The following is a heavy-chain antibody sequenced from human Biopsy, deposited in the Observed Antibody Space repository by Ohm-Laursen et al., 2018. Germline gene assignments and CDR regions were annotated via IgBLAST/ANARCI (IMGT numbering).Heavy chain of an antibody. D-gene: IGHD3-3*01. J-gene: IGHJ5*02. CDR3: ARTPRDSFWSGSYKRGLWFDP. CDR2: VYNGGIT. V-gene: IGHV4-59*07. Sequence: SDTRSLTCGVSGGSIISYYWKWIRQPPGKGLEWIGHVYNGGITNYNPSLKSRVTISKDTSKNQFSLQVNSVTAADTAVYYCARTPRDSFWSGSYKRGLWFDPWGQGTLVIVSS. CDR1: GGSIISYY.